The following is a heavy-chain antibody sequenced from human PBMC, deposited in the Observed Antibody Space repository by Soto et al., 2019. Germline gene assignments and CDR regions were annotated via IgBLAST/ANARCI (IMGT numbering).Heavy chain of an antibody. CDR3: AKTGGSDGYWYFDL. Sequence: QVQLQESGPGLVKPSQTLSLTCTVSGGSISSGGYYWSWSRQHPGKGLEWIGYIYYSGSTYYSPALTSRVTISVDTSKNQFSLKLSSVTAADTVVYYCAKTGGSDGYWYFDLWGRGTLVTGSS. J-gene: IGHJ2*01. CDR1: GGSISSGGYY. D-gene: IGHD2-8*02. V-gene: IGHV4-31*03. CDR2: IYYSGST.